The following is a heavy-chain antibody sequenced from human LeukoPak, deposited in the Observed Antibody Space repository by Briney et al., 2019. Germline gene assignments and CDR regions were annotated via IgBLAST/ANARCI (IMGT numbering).Heavy chain of an antibody. J-gene: IGHJ4*02. CDR2: INPNSGDT. CDR1: GYTFTGYY. D-gene: IGHD4-17*01. V-gene: IGHV1-2*06. Sequence: ASVTVSCTASGYTFTGYYMHWVRQAPGQGLEWMGRINPNSGDTNFAQKFRGRVTMTRDTSLSTAYMELSRLRSDDTAVYYCANLMTTVTAGPFDYWGQGTLVTVSS. CDR3: ANLMTTVTAGPFDY.